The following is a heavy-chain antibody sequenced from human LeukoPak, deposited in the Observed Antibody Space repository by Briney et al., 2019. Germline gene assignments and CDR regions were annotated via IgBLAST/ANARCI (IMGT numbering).Heavy chain of an antibody. J-gene: IGHJ5*02. CDR3: AREARRCGESHWFDP. D-gene: IGHD3-10*01. CDR2: ISYDGSNK. Sequence: GRSLRLSCAASGFTFSSYAMHWVRQAPGKGLEWVAVISYDGSNKYYADSVEGQFTSSRDNSQNKLYLQMNSLRAEDTAVCYCAREARRCGESHWFDPWGEGTLVSVSS. V-gene: IGHV3-30*04. CDR1: GFTFSSYA.